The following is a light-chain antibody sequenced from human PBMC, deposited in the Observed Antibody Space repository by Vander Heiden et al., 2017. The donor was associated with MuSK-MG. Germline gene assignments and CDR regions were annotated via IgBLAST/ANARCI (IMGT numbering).Light chain of an antibody. CDR3: QREDSTPIT. CDR1: QGITNS. Sequence: DIQITQSSSSLSASVGDRVTITCRASQGITNSLAWYQQNPGKAPKLLVYAASRVERGIPSRFSGSGAATAYTLTISILHPEDFATYYCQREDSTPITFGGGTKVEIK. V-gene: IGKV1-NL1*01. J-gene: IGKJ4*01. CDR2: AAS.